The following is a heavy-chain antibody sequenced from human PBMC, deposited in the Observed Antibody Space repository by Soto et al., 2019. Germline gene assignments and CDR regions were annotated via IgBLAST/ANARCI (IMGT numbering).Heavy chain of an antibody. CDR2: IYPGDSDT. Sequence: GESLKISCKGSGYSFTSYWIGWVRQMPGKGLEWMGIIYPGDSDTRYSPSFQGQVTISADKSISTAYLQWSSLKASDTAMYYCARKTGGITIFGVAKYYFDYWGQGTLVTVSS. V-gene: IGHV5-51*01. D-gene: IGHD3-3*01. J-gene: IGHJ4*02. CDR3: ARKTGGITIFGVAKYYFDY. CDR1: GYSFTSYW.